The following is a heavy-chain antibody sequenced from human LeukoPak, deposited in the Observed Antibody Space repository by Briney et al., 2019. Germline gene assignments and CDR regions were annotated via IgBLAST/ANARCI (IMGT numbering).Heavy chain of an antibody. Sequence: PGGSLRLSCAASGFTFSSYAMHWVRQAPGKGLEWVAVISYDGSNKYYADSVKGRFTISRDNSKNTLYLQMNSLRAEDTAVYYCATGGGYVGYWGQGTLVTVSS. V-gene: IGHV3-30*04. D-gene: IGHD5-12*01. CDR1: GFTFSSYA. CDR2: ISYDGSNK. CDR3: ATGGGYVGY. J-gene: IGHJ4*02.